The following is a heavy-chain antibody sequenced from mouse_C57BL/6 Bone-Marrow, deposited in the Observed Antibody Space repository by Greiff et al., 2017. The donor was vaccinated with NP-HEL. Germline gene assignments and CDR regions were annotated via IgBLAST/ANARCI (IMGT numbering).Heavy chain of an antibody. CDR2: ISSGGDYI. CDR1: GFTFSSYA. CDR3: TRFPAAYYFDY. Sequence: EVQLVESGEGLVKPGGSLKLSCAASGFTFSSYAMSWVRQTPEKRLEWVAYISSGGDYIYYADTVKGRFTISRDNARNILYLQMSSMKSEYTAMYYCTRFPAAYYFDYWGQGTTLTVSS. J-gene: IGHJ2*01. V-gene: IGHV5-9-1*02.